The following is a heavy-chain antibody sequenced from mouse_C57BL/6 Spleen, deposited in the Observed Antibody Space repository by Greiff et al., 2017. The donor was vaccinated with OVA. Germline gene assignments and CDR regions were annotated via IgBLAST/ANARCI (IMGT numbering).Heavy chain of an antibody. D-gene: IGHD2-4*01. CDR1: GYSFTSYY. CDR3: ARRYYDYAYWYFDV. Sequence: VQLQESGPELVKPGASVKISCKASGYSFTSYYIHWVKQRPGQGLEWIGWIYPGSGNTKYNEKFKGKATLTADTSSSTAYMQLSSLTSEDSAVYYCARRYYDYAYWYFDVWGTGTTVTVSS. V-gene: IGHV1-66*01. CDR2: IYPGSGNT. J-gene: IGHJ1*03.